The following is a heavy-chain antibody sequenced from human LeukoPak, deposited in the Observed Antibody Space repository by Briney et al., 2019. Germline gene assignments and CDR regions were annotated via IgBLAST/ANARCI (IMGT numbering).Heavy chain of an antibody. J-gene: IGHJ6*02. CDR2: IIPIFGTA. Sequence: SVKVSCKASGGTFSSYAISWVRQAPGQGLEWMGGIIPIFGTANYAQKFQGRVTITADESTSTAYMELSSLRSEDTAVYYCARGPQWELLPMDVWGQGTTVTVSS. CDR3: ARGPQWELLPMDV. CDR1: GGTFSSYA. V-gene: IGHV1-69*13. D-gene: IGHD1-26*01.